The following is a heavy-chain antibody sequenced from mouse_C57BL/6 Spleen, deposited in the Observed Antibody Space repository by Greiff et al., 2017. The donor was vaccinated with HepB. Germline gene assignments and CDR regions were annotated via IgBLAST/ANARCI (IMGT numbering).Heavy chain of an antibody. CDR3: ARIRRHGYDTEEWYVDV. CDR2: IDPNSGGT. CDR1: GYTFTSYW. Sequence: VQLQQSGAELVKPGASVKLSCKASGYTFTSYWMHWVKQRPGRGLEWIGRIDPNSGGTKYNEKFKSKATLTVAKPSSTAYMQLSSLPSEDSAVYDCARIRRHGYDTEEWYVDVWGTGTTVTVSS. D-gene: IGHD2-2*01. J-gene: IGHJ1*03. V-gene: IGHV1-72*01.